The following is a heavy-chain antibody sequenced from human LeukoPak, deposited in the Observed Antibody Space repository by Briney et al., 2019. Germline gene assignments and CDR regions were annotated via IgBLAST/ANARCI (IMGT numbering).Heavy chain of an antibody. J-gene: IGHJ3*02. CDR1: GFTFSSYG. CDR3: ANQFGPSSAFDI. D-gene: IGHD3-10*01. CDR2: ISGSGGST. Sequence: GGSLRLSCAASGFTFSSYGMSWVRQAPGKGLEWVSAISGSGGSTYYADSVKGRFTISRDNSKNTLYLQMNSLRAEDTAVYYCANQFGPSSAFDIWGQGTMVTVSS. V-gene: IGHV3-23*01.